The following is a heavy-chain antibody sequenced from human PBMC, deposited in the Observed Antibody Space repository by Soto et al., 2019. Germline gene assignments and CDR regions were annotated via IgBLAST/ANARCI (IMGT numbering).Heavy chain of an antibody. Sequence: QVQLVESGGGVVQPGRSLRLSCAASGFTFSSYGMHWVRQAPGKGLEWVAVISYDGSNKYYADSVKGRFTISRDNSKNSLYLQMNSLRGEETAVYYCAKVNAYDYVWGSGRDVWCKGTTVTVSS. CDR2: ISYDGSNK. CDR1: GFTFSSYG. D-gene: IGHD3-16*01. CDR3: AKVNAYDYVWGSGRDV. J-gene: IGHJ6*04. V-gene: IGHV3-30*18.